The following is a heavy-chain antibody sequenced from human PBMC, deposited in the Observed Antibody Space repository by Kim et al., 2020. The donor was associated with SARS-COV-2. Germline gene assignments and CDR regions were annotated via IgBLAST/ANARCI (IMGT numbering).Heavy chain of an antibody. CDR2: ISYDGSNK. D-gene: IGHD2-15*01. CDR1: GFTFSSYG. Sequence: GGSLRLSCAASGFTFSSYGMHWVRQAPGKGLEWVAVISYDGSNKYYADSVKGRFTISRDNSKNTLYLQMNSLRAEDTAVYYCAKDLGLVVGMDVWGQGTTVTVSS. CDR3: AKDLGLVVGMDV. J-gene: IGHJ6*02. V-gene: IGHV3-30*18.